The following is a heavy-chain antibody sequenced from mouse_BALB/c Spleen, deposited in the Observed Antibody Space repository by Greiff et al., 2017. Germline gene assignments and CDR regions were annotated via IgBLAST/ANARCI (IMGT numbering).Heavy chain of an antibody. Sequence: QVQLQQSGAELAKPGASVKMSCKASGYTFTSYWMHWVKQRPGQGLEWIGYINPSTGYTEYNQKFKDKATLTADKSSSTAYMQLSSLTSEDSAVYCCARSAYYGSPFDYWGQGTTVTVSS. CDR2: INPSTGYT. J-gene: IGHJ2*01. CDR1: GYTFTSYW. CDR3: ARSAYYGSPFDY. V-gene: IGHV1-7*01. D-gene: IGHD1-2*01.